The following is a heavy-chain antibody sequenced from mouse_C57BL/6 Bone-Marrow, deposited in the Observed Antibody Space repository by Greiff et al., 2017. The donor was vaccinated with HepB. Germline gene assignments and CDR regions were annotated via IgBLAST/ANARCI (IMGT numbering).Heavy chain of an antibody. D-gene: IGHD1-1*01. CDR3: ARLLRSFYYAMDY. J-gene: IGHJ4*01. Sequence: QQSCKASGYTFTSYWMHWVKQRPGRGLEWIGRIDPNSGGTKYNEKFKSKATLTVDKPSSTAYMQLSSLTSEDSAVYYCARLLRSFYYAMDYWGQGTSVTVSS. V-gene: IGHV1-72*01. CDR1: GYTFTSYW. CDR2: IDPNSGGT.